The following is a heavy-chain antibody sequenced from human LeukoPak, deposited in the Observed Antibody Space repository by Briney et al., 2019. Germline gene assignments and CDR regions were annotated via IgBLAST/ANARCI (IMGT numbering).Heavy chain of an antibody. D-gene: IGHD2-2*01. CDR3: AKDHCSSTSCPPDYYYMDV. V-gene: IGHV4-30-2*05. CDR2: IYHSGST. J-gene: IGHJ6*03. Sequence: SETLSLTCTVSGGSISSGGYSWSWIRQPPGTGLEWIGYIYHSGSTYYNPSLKSRVTVSVDTSKNQFSLKLSSVTAADTAVYYCAKDHCSSTSCPPDYYYMDVWGKGTTVTVSS. CDR1: GGSISSGGYS.